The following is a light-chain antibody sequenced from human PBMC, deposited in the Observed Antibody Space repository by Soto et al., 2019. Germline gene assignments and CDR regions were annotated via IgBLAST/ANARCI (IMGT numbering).Light chain of an antibody. CDR2: LGS. Sequence: EIVMTQSPLSLPVTPGEPASISCRSSQSLLHSNGYNYLDWYLQKPGQSPQLLSYLGSNRASGVPDRFSGSGSGTDFTLKISRVEGEDVGVYYCMQALQTLWTFGQGTKVEIK. CDR3: MQALQTLWT. V-gene: IGKV2-28*01. J-gene: IGKJ1*01. CDR1: QSLLHSNGYNY.